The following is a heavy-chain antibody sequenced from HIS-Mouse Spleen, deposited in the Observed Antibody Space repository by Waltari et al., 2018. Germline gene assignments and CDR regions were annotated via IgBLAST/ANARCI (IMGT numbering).Heavy chain of an antibody. CDR1: GYILTELS. Sequence: QVQLVQSGAEVKKPGASVKVSCKVSGYILTELSMHWVRHAPGKGLEWMAGFDTEDGETIYERKFQGRCTMTEDTSTVGAYIGLGSLGSEDTAVYYCATSLFSVFDISYYFDYWGQGPLVTVSS. J-gene: IGHJ4*02. D-gene: IGHD3-9*01. V-gene: IGHV1-24*01. CDR3: ATSLFSVFDISYYFDY. CDR2: FDTEDGET.